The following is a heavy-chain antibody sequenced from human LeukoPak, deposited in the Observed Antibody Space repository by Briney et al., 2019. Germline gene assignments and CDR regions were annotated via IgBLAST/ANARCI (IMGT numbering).Heavy chain of an antibody. J-gene: IGHJ6*03. CDR2: IIPIFGTA. V-gene: IGHV1-69*05. D-gene: IGHD2-2*01. Sequence: SVKVSCKASGGTFSSYAISWVRQAPGQGLEWMGGIIPIFGTANYAQKFQGRVTITTDESTSTAYMELSSLRSEDTAVYYCARVSDVVVPADYYYYMDVWGKGTTVTVSS. CDR3: ARVSDVVVPADYYYYMDV. CDR1: GGTFSSYA.